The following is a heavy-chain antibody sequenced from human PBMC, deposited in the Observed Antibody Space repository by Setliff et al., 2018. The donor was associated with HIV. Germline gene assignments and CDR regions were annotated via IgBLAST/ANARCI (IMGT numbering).Heavy chain of an antibody. CDR3: ARDPRFSGYAQAFDY. V-gene: IGHV1-2*02. D-gene: IGHD5-12*01. CDR1: GYTFTYLF. CDR2: INPKTGDT. J-gene: IGHJ4*02. Sequence: ASVKVSCKASGYTFTYLFIHWVRLAPGRGLEWVGLINPKTGDTSYAQKFQGRVTMTRDTSISTAHMDLDRLGSDDTAVYYCARDPRFSGYAQAFDYWGQGSPVTVSS.